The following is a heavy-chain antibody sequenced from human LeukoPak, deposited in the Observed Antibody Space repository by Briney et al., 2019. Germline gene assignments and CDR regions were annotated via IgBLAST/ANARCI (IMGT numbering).Heavy chain of an antibody. D-gene: IGHD3-10*01. V-gene: IGHV2-5*02. CDR2: IYWDDDK. J-gene: IGHJ5*02. CDR3: AHRRGFGELLAWFDP. Sequence: ESGPTLVKPTETVTLTCTFSGFSLTTRGVGVAWIRQPPGKALEWVAVIYWDDDKRYSPSLKNRLTISKDIPKNQVVLTMTNMDPVDTATYYCAHRRGFGELLAWFDPWGQGTLVTVSS. CDR1: GFSLTTRGVG.